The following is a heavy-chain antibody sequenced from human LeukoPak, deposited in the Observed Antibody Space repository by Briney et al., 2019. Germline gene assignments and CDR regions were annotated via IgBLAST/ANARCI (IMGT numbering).Heavy chain of an antibody. J-gene: IGHJ4*02. CDR3: AREPPPNPGYIDF. D-gene: IGHD5-12*01. Sequence: PGGSLGLSCAASGFTFSSYWMHWVRQAPGKGLAWVARITSDGRSTTYADSVEGRFTISRDNAKNTLYLQMNTLRAEDTAVYYCAREPPPNPGYIDFGGQGTLVTVSS. CDR2: ITSDGRST. CDR1: GFTFSSYW. V-gene: IGHV3-74*01.